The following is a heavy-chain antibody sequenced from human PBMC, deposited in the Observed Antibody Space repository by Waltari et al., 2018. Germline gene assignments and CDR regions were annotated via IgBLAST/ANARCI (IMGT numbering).Heavy chain of an antibody. CDR3: ARGGLYGQQLLESAFEI. CDR2: IIHMFGTG. J-gene: IGHJ3*02. V-gene: IGHV1-69*05. CDR1: GGSFSTYA. D-gene: IGHD6-13*01. Sequence: QVQLVQSGAELKKPGSSVKVSCKASGGSFSTYAITWVRQAPGKGLAWVGGIIHMFGTGNDAQKLQGRVTIITDESRTTADMELSSLTSEDTAVYYCARGGLYGQQLLESAFEIWGQGTKVTVSS.